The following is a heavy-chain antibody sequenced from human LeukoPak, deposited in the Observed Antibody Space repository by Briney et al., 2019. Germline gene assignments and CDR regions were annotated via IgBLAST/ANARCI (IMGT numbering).Heavy chain of an antibody. V-gene: IGHV4-39*07. D-gene: IGHD3-10*01. CDR2: IYYSGST. Sequence: PSETLSLTCTVSGGSISSSSYYWGWIRQPPGKGLEWIGTIYYSGSTYYNPSLKSRVTISVDTSKSQFSLKLSSVTAADTAVYYCARPRVRGIIIRGFDYWGQGTLVTVSS. CDR1: GGSISSSSYY. J-gene: IGHJ4*02. CDR3: ARPRVRGIIIRGFDY.